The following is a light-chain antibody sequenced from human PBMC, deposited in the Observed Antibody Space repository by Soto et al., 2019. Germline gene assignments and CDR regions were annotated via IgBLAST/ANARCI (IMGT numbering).Light chain of an antibody. CDR2: HTS. CDR1: QTVNSR. J-gene: IGKJ4*01. V-gene: IGKV3-11*01. Sequence: EIVLTQSPATLSSSPVERATLSCMASQTVNSRLAWYQHKPGQAPRLLIYHTSNRATGIPARFSGSVSGTDFTLTISIVEPEDSAIYYCQQRSSWPLTFGDGTKVDIK. CDR3: QQRSSWPLT.